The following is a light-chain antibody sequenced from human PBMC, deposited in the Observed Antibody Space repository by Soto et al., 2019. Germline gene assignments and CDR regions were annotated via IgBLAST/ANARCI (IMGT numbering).Light chain of an antibody. J-gene: IGKJ1*01. CDR2: GAS. CDR1: QSVSSTY. V-gene: IGKV3-20*01. CDR3: QQYGNSFVG. Sequence: ENVFTQSPGTLYLSPGERATLSCRASQSVSSTYLAWSQHKLGQAPRLLIYGASSRETGIPDRFSGSGSGTEFTPIISRLEPEDFEVYYCQQYGNSFVGFGQGTKVDIK.